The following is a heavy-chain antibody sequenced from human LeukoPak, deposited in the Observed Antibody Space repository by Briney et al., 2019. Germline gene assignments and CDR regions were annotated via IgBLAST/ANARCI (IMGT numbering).Heavy chain of an antibody. CDR1: SGSISSYY. V-gene: IGHV4-59*01. CDR3: ARSSSTWTRQLDY. J-gene: IGHJ4*02. CDR2: IYYSGST. D-gene: IGHD6-13*01. Sequence: SETLSLTCTVSSGSISSYYWSWIRQPPGKGLEWIGYIYYSGSTNYNPSLKSRVTISVDTSKNQFSLKLNSVTAADTAVYYCARSSSTWTRQLDYWGQGTLVTVSS.